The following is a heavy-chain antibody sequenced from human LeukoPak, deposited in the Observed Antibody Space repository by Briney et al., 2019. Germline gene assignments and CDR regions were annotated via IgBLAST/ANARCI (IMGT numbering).Heavy chain of an antibody. CDR1: GGSISSYY. J-gene: IGHJ4*02. D-gene: IGHD3-10*01. CDR2: IFYSGIT. V-gene: IGHV4-59*08. Sequence: PSETLSLTCTVSGGSISSYYWSWIRQPPGKGLEWIGYIFYSGITNYNPSLSLKGRVTISVDTSKNQFSLKLSSVTAADTAVYYCATGSGSYYKPFDYWGQGTLVTVSS. CDR3: ATGSGSYYKPFDY.